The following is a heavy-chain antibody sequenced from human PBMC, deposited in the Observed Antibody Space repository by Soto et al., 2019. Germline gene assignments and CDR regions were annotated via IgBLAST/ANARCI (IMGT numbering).Heavy chain of an antibody. V-gene: IGHV3-23*01. J-gene: IGHJ3*02. CDR2: ISGSGGST. CDR3: AKDLQIVGVITVAFDI. Sequence: GGSLRLSCAASGFPFSSYAMSWVRQAPGKGLEWVSAISGSGGSTYYADSVKGRFTISRDNSKNTLYLQMNSLRAEDTAVYYCAKDLQIVGVITVAFDIWGQGTMVTVSS. D-gene: IGHD3-22*01. CDR1: GFPFSSYA.